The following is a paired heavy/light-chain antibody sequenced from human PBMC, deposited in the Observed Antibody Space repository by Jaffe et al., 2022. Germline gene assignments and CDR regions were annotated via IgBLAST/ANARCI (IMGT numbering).Heavy chain of an antibody. D-gene: IGHD2-21*02. V-gene: IGHV1-18*01. CDR3: ARDGGCYSTGGCYSGVYYLHYMDV. CDR1: GYTFTNYG. J-gene: IGHJ6*03. CDR2: ISGYNGNT. Sequence: QIQLVQSGAEVKKPGASMKVSCKTSGYTFTNYGISWVRQVPGEGLEWMGWISGYNGNTNYAQNLQGRVTMTADTSTRTAYMELRSLRSDDTAVYYCARDGGCYSTGGCYSGVYYLHYMDVWGKGTTVTVSS.
Light chain of an antibody. V-gene: IGKV3-20*01. CDR1: QSVSSTY. CDR2: GAS. J-gene: IGKJ1*01. Sequence: EIVLTQSPGTLSLSPGERATLSCRASQSVSSTYLAWYQQKPGQAPSLLVYGASNRASGIPDRFSGSGSGTDFTLTISRLEPEDFAVYYCQHYGSSLRTFGQGTKVEIK. CDR3: QHYGSSLRT.